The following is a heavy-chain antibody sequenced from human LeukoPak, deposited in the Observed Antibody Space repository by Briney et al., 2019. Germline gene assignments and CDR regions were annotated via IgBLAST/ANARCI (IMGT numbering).Heavy chain of an antibody. V-gene: IGHV3-23*01. CDR2: ITGSGGNT. CDR1: GFTFSSYA. J-gene: IGHJ2*01. CDR3: AKSHYYGDWYFDL. D-gene: IGHD3-10*01. Sequence: QPGGSLRLSCAASGFTFSSYAMSWVRQAPGKGLEWVSSITGSGGNTYYAVSVKGRFTISRDNSKNTLYLQMNSLRAEDTAVYYCAKSHYYGDWYFDLWGRGTLVTVS.